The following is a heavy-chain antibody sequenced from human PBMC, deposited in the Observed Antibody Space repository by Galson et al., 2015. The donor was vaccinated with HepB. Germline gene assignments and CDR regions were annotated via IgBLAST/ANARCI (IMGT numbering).Heavy chain of an antibody. CDR1: GFTFDDHG. D-gene: IGHD5-18*01. J-gene: IGHJ4*02. CDR2: VNWNGGST. CDR3: ARSRGYSYGSAIDY. V-gene: IGHV3-20*04. Sequence: SLRLSCAASGFTFDDHGMSWVRQVPGKGLEWVSGVNWNGGSTGYTDSVKGRFTLSRDNAKNSLYLQMSSLRAEDTAFYYCARSRGYSYGSAIDYWGQGTLVTVSS.